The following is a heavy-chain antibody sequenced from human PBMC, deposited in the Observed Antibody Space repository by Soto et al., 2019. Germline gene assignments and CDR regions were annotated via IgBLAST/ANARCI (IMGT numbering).Heavy chain of an antibody. V-gene: IGHV3-23*01. CDR2: ISGSGGST. J-gene: IGHJ4*02. CDR1: GFTFRRYA. CDR3: ARTLYSYGTDY. Sequence: EVQLFESGGGLVQPGGSLRLSCAASGFTFRRYALSWVRQAPGKGLEWVSAISGSGGSTYYADSVKGRCTISRANPKNTLNLQTNRLIAEDTAVYYCARTLYSYGTDYWGQGTLVTVSS. D-gene: IGHD5-18*01.